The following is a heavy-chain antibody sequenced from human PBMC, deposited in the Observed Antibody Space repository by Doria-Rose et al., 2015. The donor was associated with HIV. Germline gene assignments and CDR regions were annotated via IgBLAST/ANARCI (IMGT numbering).Heavy chain of an antibody. CDR1: GGSISSYY. D-gene: IGHD3-10*01. CDR3: ARFRPSRGIYYSLNV. Sequence: QVQLQESGPGLVKPAETLSLTCTVSGGSISSYYWNWIRQPPGKGLEWIGYIYSSGSTRYNSSLKSRVTISIDTSKNQFSLKLTSVTAADTAVYYCARFRPSRGIYYSLNVWGKGTTVTVSS. J-gene: IGHJ6*03. V-gene: IGHV4-4*09. CDR2: IYSSGST.